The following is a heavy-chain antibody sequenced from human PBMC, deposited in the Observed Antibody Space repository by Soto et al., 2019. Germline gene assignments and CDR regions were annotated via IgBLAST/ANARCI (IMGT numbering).Heavy chain of an antibody. J-gene: IGHJ5*02. CDR2: IYYSGST. Sequence: ETLSLTGTVSVGSIISYYWSWIRQPPGKGLEWIGYIYYSGSTNYNPSLKSRVTISVDTSKNQFSLKLSSVTAADTAVYYCARGVVPAAMFDPWGQGTLVTVSS. D-gene: IGHD2-2*01. CDR3: ARGVVPAAMFDP. V-gene: IGHV4-59*01. CDR1: VGSIISYY.